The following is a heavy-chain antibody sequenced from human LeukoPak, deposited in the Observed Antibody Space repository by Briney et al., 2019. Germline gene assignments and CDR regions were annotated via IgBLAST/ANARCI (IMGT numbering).Heavy chain of an antibody. CDR2: TNTDGSST. J-gene: IGHJ1*01. CDR1: GFTFSSYW. Sequence: PGGSLRLSCAASGFTFSSYWMHWVRQAPGKGLVWVSGTNTDGSSTMYADSVKGRFTIARDNAKNTLSLQMNSLRAEDTAVYYCYGANEEHWGQGTLVTVSS. CDR3: YGANEEH. D-gene: IGHD4-23*01. V-gene: IGHV3-74*03.